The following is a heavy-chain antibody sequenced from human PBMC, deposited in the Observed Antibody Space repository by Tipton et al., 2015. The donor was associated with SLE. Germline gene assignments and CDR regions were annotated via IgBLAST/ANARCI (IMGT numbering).Heavy chain of an antibody. CDR1: GGSISSYY. V-gene: IGHV4-59*12. CDR3: ARVGYFDFLLDY. J-gene: IGHJ4*02. Sequence: TLSLTCTVSGGSISSYYWSWIRQPPGKGLEWIGYIYYSGSTNYNPSLKSRVTFSLDTSKNQFSLKLSSVTAADTAVYYCARVGYFDFLLDYWGQGTLVTVSS. CDR2: IYYSGST. D-gene: IGHD3-9*01.